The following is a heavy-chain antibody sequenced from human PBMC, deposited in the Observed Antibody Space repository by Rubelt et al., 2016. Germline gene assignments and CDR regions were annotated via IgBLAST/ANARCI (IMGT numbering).Heavy chain of an antibody. CDR2: ISGSGGST. J-gene: IGHJ4*02. D-gene: IGHD1-26*01. Sequence: VRQAPGKGLEWVSAISGSGGSTYYADSVKGRFTISRDNSKNTLYLQMNSLRAEDTAVYYCAKTYGGMGATTAEYYFDYWGQGTLVTVSS. CDR3: AKTYGGMGATTAEYYFDY. V-gene: IGHV3-23*01.